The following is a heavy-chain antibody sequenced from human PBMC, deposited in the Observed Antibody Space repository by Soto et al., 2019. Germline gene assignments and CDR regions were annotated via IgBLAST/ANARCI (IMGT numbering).Heavy chain of an antibody. CDR2: VSGGGETT. J-gene: IGHJ2*01. V-gene: IGHV3-23*01. D-gene: IGHD1-26*01. CDR1: GFTFISYA. CDR3: ARKVPGATSLPIYWYCDL. Sequence: EVQLLESGGGLVQPGGSLRLSCEGSGFTFISYAMNWVRQAPGKGREWVSAVSGGGETTFYADSVKGRFTISRDNSKNTVTLQINSLGVDDTAVYYCARKVPGATSLPIYWYCDLWGRGTLVTVSS.